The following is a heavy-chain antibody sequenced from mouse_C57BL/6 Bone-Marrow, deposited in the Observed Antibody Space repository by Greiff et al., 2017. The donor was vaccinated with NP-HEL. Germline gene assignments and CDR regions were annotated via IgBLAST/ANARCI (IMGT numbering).Heavy chain of an antibody. Sequence: QVQLQQPGAELVKPGASVKMSCKASGYTFTSYWITWVKQRPGQGLEWIGDIYPGSGCTTYNEKFKSKATLTVDTSSSTAYMQLSSLTSEDSAVYYGARGPVYYYGSSYEYFDVWGTGTTVTVSS. CDR3: ARGPVYYYGSSYEYFDV. CDR2: IYPGSGCT. V-gene: IGHV1-55*01. CDR1: GYTFTSYW. D-gene: IGHD1-1*01. J-gene: IGHJ1*03.